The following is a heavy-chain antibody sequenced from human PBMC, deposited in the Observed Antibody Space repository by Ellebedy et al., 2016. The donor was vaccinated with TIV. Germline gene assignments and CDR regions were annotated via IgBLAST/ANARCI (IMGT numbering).Heavy chain of an antibody. J-gene: IGHJ4*02. CDR2: INHSGST. CDR1: GGSFSGYY. CDR3: ARGRQYSHSSGYYLDY. Sequence: SETLSLXXAVYGGSFSGYYWTWIRQPPGKGLEWIGEINHSGSTNYNPSLKSRVTISVDTSKNQFSLKLRSVTAADTAVYYCARGRQYSHSSGYYLDYWGQGPLVTVSS. V-gene: IGHV4-34*01. D-gene: IGHD3-22*01.